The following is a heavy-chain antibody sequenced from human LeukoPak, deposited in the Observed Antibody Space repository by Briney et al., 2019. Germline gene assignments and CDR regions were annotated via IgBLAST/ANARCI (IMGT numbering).Heavy chain of an antibody. Sequence: PGGSLRLSCAASGFTFSSYAMTWVRQAPGKGLQWVSAVSGSGAHTYYADSVKGRFTISRDNSKNTLYLQMNSLRAEDTAVYYCARARSSYGYGDAFDIWGQGTMVTVSS. J-gene: IGHJ3*02. CDR2: VSGSGAHT. D-gene: IGHD5-18*01. V-gene: IGHV3-23*01. CDR3: ARARSSYGYGDAFDI. CDR1: GFTFSSYA.